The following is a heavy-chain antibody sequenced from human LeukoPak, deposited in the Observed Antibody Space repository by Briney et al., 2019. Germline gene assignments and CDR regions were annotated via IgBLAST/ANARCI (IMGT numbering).Heavy chain of an antibody. CDR3: VVVVAATRAFDI. CDR2: ISYGGSNK. Sequence: GALRLSCAASGFTFSSYAMHWVRQAPGKGLEWVAVISYGGSNKYYADSVKGRFTISRDNSKNTLYLQMNSLRAEDTAVYYCVVVVAATRAFDIWGQGTMVTVSS. J-gene: IGHJ3*02. CDR1: GFTFSSYA. V-gene: IGHV3-30-3*01. D-gene: IGHD2-15*01.